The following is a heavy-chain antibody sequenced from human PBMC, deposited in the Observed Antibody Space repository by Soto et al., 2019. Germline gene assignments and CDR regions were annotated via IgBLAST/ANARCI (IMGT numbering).Heavy chain of an antibody. CDR2: ISYDGSNK. Sequence: QVQLVESGGGVVQPGRSLRLSCAASGFTFSSYAMHWVRQAPGKGLEWVAVISYDGSNKYYADSVKGRFTISRDNSKNTLYLQMNSLRAEDTAVYYCARDRRYAVWYFDLWGRGTLVTVSS. D-gene: IGHD5-12*01. CDR1: GFTFSSYA. V-gene: IGHV3-30-3*01. CDR3: ARDRRYAVWYFDL. J-gene: IGHJ2*01.